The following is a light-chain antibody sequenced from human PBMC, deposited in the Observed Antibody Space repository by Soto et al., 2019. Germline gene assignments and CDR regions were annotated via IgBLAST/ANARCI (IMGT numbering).Light chain of an antibody. CDR1: QSVLYSSNNKNY. CDR3: QQYYSSPLT. J-gene: IGKJ4*01. Sequence: DIVMTQSPDSLAVSLGERATINCKSSQSVLYSSNNKNYLAWYQQKPGQPPKLLIYCASTRESGVPDRFSGSGSGPDFTLSISSLHAEDGAVYYCQQYYSSPLTFVGWTMVEGK. CDR2: CAS. V-gene: IGKV4-1*01.